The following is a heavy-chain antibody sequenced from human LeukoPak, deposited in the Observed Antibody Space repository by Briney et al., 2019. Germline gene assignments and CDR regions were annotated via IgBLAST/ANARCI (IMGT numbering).Heavy chain of an antibody. V-gene: IGHV3-7*01. CDR2: IKQDGSEK. Sequence: GGSLRLSCAASGFTFGNYAMSWVRQAPGKGLEWVANIKQDGSEKYYVDSVKGRFTISRDNAKNSLYLQMNSLRAEDTAVYYCARSLYYYYGMDVWGQGTTVTVSS. CDR1: GFTFGNYA. CDR3: ARSLYYYYGMDV. J-gene: IGHJ6*02.